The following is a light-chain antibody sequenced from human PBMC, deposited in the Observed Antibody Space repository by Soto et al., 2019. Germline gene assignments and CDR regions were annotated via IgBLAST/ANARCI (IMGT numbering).Light chain of an antibody. CDR1: QSIVTW. V-gene: IGKV1-5*01. CDR3: QQYKSYSST. J-gene: IGKJ1*01. CDR2: DAS. Sequence: DVQMTQSPSTLSASIGDTVTITCRASQSIVTWLAWYQQKPGKAPKILIYDASSLENGVPLRFSGSRSGTEFTLTISGLQPEDFATYYCQQYKSYSSTFGQGTKVDI.